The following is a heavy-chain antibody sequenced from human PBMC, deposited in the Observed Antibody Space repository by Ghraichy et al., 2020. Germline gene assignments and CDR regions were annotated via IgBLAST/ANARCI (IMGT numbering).Heavy chain of an antibody. V-gene: IGHV4-34*01. J-gene: IGHJ6*02. CDR2: INHSGST. CDR1: GGSFSGYY. CDR3: ARGGGNVYYYYGMDV. Sequence: SQTLSLTCAVYGGSFSGYYWSWIRQPPGKGLEWIGEINHSGSTNYNPSLKSRVTISVGTSKNQFSLKLSSVTAADTAVYYCARGGGNVYYYYGMDVWGQGTTVTVSS. D-gene: IGHD4-23*01.